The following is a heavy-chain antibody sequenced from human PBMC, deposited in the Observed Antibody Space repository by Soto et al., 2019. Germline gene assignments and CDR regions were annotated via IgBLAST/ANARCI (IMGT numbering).Heavy chain of an antibody. CDR1: GGSIISCGYY. CDR3: ATQSPDYGSGSYLDY. V-gene: IGHV4-31*03. J-gene: IGHJ4*02. CDR2: IYYSGST. Sequence: SETLSLTCTVSGGSIISCGYYWSWIRQHPGKGLEWIGYIYYSGSTYYNPSLKSRVTISVDTSKNQFSLKLSSVTAADTAVYYCATQSPDYGSGSYLDYWGQGTLVTVSS. D-gene: IGHD3-10*01.